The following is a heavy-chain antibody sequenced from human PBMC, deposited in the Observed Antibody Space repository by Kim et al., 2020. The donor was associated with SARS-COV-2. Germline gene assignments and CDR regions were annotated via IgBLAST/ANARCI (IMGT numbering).Heavy chain of an antibody. CDR1: GYSFTSYW. Sequence: GESLKISCKGSGYSFTSYWIGWVRQMPGKGLEWMGIIYPGDSDTRYSPSFQGQVTISADKSISTAYLQWSSLKASDTAMYYCARLGYSYGWVYYFDYWGQGTLVTVSS. CDR2: IYPGDSDT. CDR3: ARLGYSYGWVYYFDY. J-gene: IGHJ4*02. V-gene: IGHV5-51*01. D-gene: IGHD5-18*01.